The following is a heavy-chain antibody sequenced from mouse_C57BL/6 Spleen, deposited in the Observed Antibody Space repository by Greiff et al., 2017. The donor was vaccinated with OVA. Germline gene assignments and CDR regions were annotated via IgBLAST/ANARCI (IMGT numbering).Heavy chain of an antibody. V-gene: IGHV1-69*01. CDR2: IDPSDSYT. Sequence: QVQLQQPGAELVMPGASVKLSCKASGYTFTSYWMHWVKQRPGQGLEWIGEIDPSDSYTNYNQKFKGKSTLTVDKSSSTAYMQLSSLTSEDSAVYYFARGGPLAWFAYWGQGTLVTVSA. J-gene: IGHJ3*01. CDR1: GYTFTSYW. CDR3: ARGGPLAWFAY.